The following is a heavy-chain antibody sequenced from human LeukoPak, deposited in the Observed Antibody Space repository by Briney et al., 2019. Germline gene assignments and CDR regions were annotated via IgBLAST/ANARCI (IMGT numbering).Heavy chain of an antibody. D-gene: IGHD5-12*01. V-gene: IGHV3-23*01. CDR1: GFTFSSYA. CDR2: ISGSGGST. Sequence: PGGSLRLSGAASGFTFSSYAMSWVRQAPGKGLEWVSAISGSGGSTYYADSVKGRFTISRDNSKNTLYLQMNSLRAEDTAVYCCAKDGGRYSGYDNAFDIWGQGTMVTVSS. J-gene: IGHJ3*02. CDR3: AKDGGRYSGYDNAFDI.